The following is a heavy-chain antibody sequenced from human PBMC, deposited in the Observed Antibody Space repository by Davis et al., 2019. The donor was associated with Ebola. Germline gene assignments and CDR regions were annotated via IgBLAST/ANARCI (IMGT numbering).Heavy chain of an antibody. V-gene: IGHV4-59*04. CDR2: IYYSGST. J-gene: IGHJ6*04. CDR3: ARNIPGRDYYYYYGMDV. Sequence: MPSETLSLTCTVSGGSISSYYWSWIRQPPGKGLEWIGYIYYSGSTYYNPSLKSRVTISVDTSKNQCSLKLSSVTAADTAVYYCARNIPGRDYYYYYGMDVWGKGTTVTVSS. CDR1: GGSISSYY.